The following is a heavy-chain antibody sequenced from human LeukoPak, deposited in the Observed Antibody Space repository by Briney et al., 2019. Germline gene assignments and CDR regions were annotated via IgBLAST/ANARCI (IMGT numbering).Heavy chain of an antibody. CDR2: INPNSGGT. Sequence: ASVKVSCKASGYTFTGYYMHWVRQAPGQGLEWMGWINPNSGGTNYAQKFQGGVTMTRDTSISTAYMELSRLRSDDTAVYYCARTGYYYDSSGYYCYWGQGTLVTVSS. J-gene: IGHJ4*02. CDR1: GYTFTGYY. D-gene: IGHD3-22*01. CDR3: ARTGYYYDSSGYYCY. V-gene: IGHV1-2*02.